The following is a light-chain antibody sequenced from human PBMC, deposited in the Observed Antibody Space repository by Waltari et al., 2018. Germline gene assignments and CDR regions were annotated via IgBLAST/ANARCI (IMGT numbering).Light chain of an antibody. CDR2: GAS. V-gene: IGKV3-15*01. CDR3: QQYNDWPPLT. CDR1: QSVSSF. Sequence: EVVMMQSPATPSVSTGERATLSCRARQSVSSFVAWYQQKPGQAPRLLIYGASTRATGIPARFSGSGSGTEFTLTISSLQSEDFAVYYCQQYNDWPPLTFGGGTKVEIK. J-gene: IGKJ4*01.